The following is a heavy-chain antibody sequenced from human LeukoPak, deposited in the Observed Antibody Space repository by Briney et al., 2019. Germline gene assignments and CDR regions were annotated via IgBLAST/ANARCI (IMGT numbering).Heavy chain of an antibody. CDR2: INHSGST. V-gene: IGHV4-34*01. CDR1: GGSFSGYY. Sequence: SETLSLTCAVYGGSFSGYYWSWIRQPPGKGLEWIEEINHSGSTNYNPSLKSRVTISVDTSKNQFSLKLSSVTAADTAVYYCARDSNYYGSGSLPYYYYYYMDVWGKGTTVTISS. J-gene: IGHJ6*03. D-gene: IGHD3-10*01. CDR3: ARDSNYYGSGSLPYYYYYYMDV.